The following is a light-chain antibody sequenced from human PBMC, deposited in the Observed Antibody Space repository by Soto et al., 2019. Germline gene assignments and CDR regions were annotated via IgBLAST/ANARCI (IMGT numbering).Light chain of an antibody. J-gene: IGKJ1*01. Sequence: DIQMTQSPSTLPAPVAYTVTXTSRASQSISNWLAWYQQKPGTAPKVLIYKASSLESGVPSRFSGSGSGTEFTLTISSLQPDDFATYYCQQYNSYSQTFGQGTKVDIK. V-gene: IGKV1-5*03. CDR3: QQYNSYSQT. CDR2: KAS. CDR1: QSISNW.